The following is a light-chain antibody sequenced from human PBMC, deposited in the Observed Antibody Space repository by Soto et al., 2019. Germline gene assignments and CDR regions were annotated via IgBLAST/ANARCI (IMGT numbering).Light chain of an antibody. CDR1: SSDVGGYKF. CDR2: EVS. J-gene: IGLJ1*01. V-gene: IGLV2-14*01. Sequence: QSALTQPASVSGSPGQSITISCTGTSSDVGGYKFVSWYQQHPGKASKLIIYEVSNRPSGVSNRFSGSKSGNTASLTISGLQTEDEADYYCSSYTTANTYVFGTGTKVTVL. CDR3: SSYTTANTYV.